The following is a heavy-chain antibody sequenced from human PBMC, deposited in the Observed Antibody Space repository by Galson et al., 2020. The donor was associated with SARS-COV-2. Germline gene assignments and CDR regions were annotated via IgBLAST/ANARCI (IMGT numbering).Heavy chain of an antibody. V-gene: IGHV4-59*01. D-gene: IGHD2-2*02. CDR2: IYYSGST. J-gene: IGHJ6*03. CDR3: ARERMGYCSSTSCYSPYYYYMDV. Sequence: SETLSLTCTVSGGSISSYYWSWIRQPPGKGLEWIGYIYYSGSTNYNPSLKSRVTISVDTSKNQFSLKLSSVTAADTAVYYCARERMGYCSSTSCYSPYYYYMDVWGKGTTVTVSS. CDR1: GGSISSYY.